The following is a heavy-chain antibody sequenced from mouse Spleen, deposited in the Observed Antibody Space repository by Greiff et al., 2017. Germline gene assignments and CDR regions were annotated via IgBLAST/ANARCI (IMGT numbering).Heavy chain of an antibody. Sequence: VKLMESGAELVKPGASVKISCKASGYAFSSYWMNWVKQRPGKGLEWIGQIYPGDGDTNYNGKFKGKATLTADKSSSTAYMQLSSLTSEDSAVYFCARGGTGTDFAYWGQGTLVTVSA. CDR2: IYPGDGDT. CDR3: ARGGTGTDFAY. D-gene: IGHD4-1*01. CDR1: GYAFSSYW. J-gene: IGHJ3*01. V-gene: IGHV1-80*01.